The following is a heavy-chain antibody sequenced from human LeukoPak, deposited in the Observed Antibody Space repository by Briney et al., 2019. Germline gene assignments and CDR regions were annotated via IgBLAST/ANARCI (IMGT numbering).Heavy chain of an antibody. Sequence: GGSLRLSCATSGFTFGSYAMTWVRQAPGKGLEWVSSIASSGAYTYYADSVKGRFTISRDNSKNTLFLQMNSLRAEDTAVYYCARERRHSYYDFWSGYYTGNYYYYYMDVWGKGTTVTVSS. J-gene: IGHJ6*03. CDR3: ARERRHSYYDFWSGYYTGNYYYYYMDV. CDR1: GFTFGSYA. V-gene: IGHV3-23*01. CDR2: IASSGAYT. D-gene: IGHD3-3*01.